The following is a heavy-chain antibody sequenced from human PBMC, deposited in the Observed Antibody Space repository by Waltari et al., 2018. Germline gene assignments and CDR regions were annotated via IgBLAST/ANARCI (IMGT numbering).Heavy chain of an antibody. CDR3: ARDLGWLQAGGDY. V-gene: IGHV3-7*01. D-gene: IGHD5-12*01. J-gene: IGHJ4*02. CDR2: IKQDGSEK. CDR1: GFTFSSYW. Sequence: EVQLVESGGGLVQPGGSLRLSCAASGFTFSSYWMSWVRQAPGKGLEWVANIKQDGSEKYYVDSVKGRFTISRDNAKNSLYLQMNSLRAEDTAVYYCARDLGWLQAGGDYWGQGTLVTVSS.